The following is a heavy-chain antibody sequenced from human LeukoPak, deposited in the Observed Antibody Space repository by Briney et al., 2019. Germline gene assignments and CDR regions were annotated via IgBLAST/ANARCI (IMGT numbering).Heavy chain of an antibody. Sequence: ASVKVSCKASGYTFTGYYMHWVRQAPGQGLEWMGLINPNSGGTNCAQKFQGRVTMTRDTSISTAYMELSRLGSDDTAVYYCASLAYKRIAAAGDSGDYWGQGTLVTVSS. V-gene: IGHV1-2*02. CDR3: ASLAYKRIAAAGDSGDY. J-gene: IGHJ4*02. D-gene: IGHD6-13*01. CDR1: GYTFTGYY. CDR2: INPNSGGT.